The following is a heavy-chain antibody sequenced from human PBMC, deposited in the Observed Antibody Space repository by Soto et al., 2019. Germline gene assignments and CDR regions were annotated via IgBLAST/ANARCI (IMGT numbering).Heavy chain of an antibody. V-gene: IGHV1-3*01. D-gene: IGHD5-18*01. CDR1: GYTFTSYA. CDR3: ARVGGYSYGYYYFDY. CDR2: INAIIGNT. J-gene: IGHJ4*02. Sequence: ASVKVSCKASGYTFTSYAMHWVRQAPGQRLEWMGGINAIIGNTNYAQKFQGRVTITADASTSTAYMELSSLRSEDTAVYYCARVGGYSYGYYYFDYWGQGTLVTVSS.